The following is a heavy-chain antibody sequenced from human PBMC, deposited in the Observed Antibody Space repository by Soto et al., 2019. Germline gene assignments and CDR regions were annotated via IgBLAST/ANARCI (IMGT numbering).Heavy chain of an antibody. CDR3: ARLSRRVAQESNYFDP. CDR1: GYSFSTSW. V-gene: IGHV5-51*01. CDR2: IYPGDSDS. Sequence: GESLKISCKVSGYSFSTSWMGWVRQLPGKGLEWMGIIYPGDSDSRHGPSFEGHVTFSVDKSISTAYLEWSSLKASYTAIYYCARLSRRVAQESNYFDPWGQGTLVTVSS. J-gene: IGHJ5*02. D-gene: IGHD2-8*01.